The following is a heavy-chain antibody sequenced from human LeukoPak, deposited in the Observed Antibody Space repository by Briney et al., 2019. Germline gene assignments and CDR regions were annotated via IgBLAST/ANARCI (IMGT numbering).Heavy chain of an antibody. V-gene: IGHV3-30*18. CDR3: AKAGYSSGWTRYYGMDV. Sequence: GGSLRLSCAASGFTFSVYGMYWVRQPPGKGLEWVALISYDGTDKYHVDSVKGRFTISRDNSNNTLYLQMNSLRPDDTAVYYCAKAGYSSGWTRYYGMDVSGQGNTVAVSS. J-gene: IGHJ6*02. D-gene: IGHD4-11*01. CDR2: ISYDGTDK. CDR1: GFTFSVYG.